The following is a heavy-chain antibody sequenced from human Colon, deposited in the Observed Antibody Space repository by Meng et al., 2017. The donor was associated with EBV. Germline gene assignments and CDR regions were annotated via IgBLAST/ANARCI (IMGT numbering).Heavy chain of an antibody. J-gene: IGHJ4*02. CDR3: ARNYYFDY. CDR1: GGAINSGDYY. Sequence: VRLLAPAHGLVNPSKHPSLTCPVSGGAINSGDYYWSWIRQPPGKGLEWIGYIYYTGSTYYNPSLKSRVTISMDTSKNQFSLRLSSVTAADTAVYYCARNYYFDYWGQGTLVTVSS. V-gene: IGHV4-30-4*01. CDR2: IYYTGST.